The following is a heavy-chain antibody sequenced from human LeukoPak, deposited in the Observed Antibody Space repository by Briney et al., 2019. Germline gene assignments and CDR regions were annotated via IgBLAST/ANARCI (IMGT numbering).Heavy chain of an antibody. V-gene: IGHV4-39*07. Sequence: SETLSLTCTVSGGSISSSSYYWGWSRQPPGKGLEWIGSIYYSGSTYYNPSLKSRVTISVDTSKNQFSLKLSSVTAADTAVYYCARRKLYQPLGVIKPLFDYWGQGTLVTVSS. CDR3: ARRKLYQPLGVIKPLFDY. J-gene: IGHJ4*02. CDR1: GGSISSSSYY. CDR2: IYYSGST. D-gene: IGHD2-2*01.